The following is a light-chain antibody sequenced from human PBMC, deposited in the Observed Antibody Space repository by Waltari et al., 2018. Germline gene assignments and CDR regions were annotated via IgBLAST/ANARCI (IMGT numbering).Light chain of an antibody. Sequence: QSALTQPASVSGSPGQSIPISCTGTSSDVGRYALVSWSQQHPGKAPKLMIYDVTKRPSGVSRRFSASKSGNTASLTISGLQSEDEADYVCSSYRSSTTPIPVFGGGTKLTVL. CDR3: SSYRSSTTPIPV. CDR2: DVT. CDR1: SSDVGRYAL. V-gene: IGLV2-14*02. J-gene: IGLJ2*01.